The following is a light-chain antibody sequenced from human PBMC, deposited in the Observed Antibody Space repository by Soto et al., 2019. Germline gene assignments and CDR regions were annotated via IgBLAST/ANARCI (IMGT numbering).Light chain of an antibody. Sequence: DIQMTQSPSSLSASVGGRVTIICRASQSISNYLNWYQQKPGRAPKLLIYAASSLYSGVPSRFSGSGSGTDFTLTISSLQPEDFATYYCQQSYTAPRTFGGGTKVEIK. J-gene: IGKJ4*01. CDR3: QQSYTAPRT. CDR2: AAS. V-gene: IGKV1-39*01. CDR1: QSISNY.